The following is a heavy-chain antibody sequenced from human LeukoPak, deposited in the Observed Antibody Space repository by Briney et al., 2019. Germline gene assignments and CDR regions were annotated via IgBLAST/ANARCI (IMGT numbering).Heavy chain of an antibody. CDR3: ATTRGYSSGWYPFD. CDR1: GGSFSGYY. V-gene: IGHV4-34*01. Sequence: PSETLSLTCAVYGGSFSGYYWSWIRQPPGKGLEWIGEINHSGSTNYNPSLKSRVTISVDTSKNQFSLKLSSVTAADTAVYYCATTRGYSSGWYPFDWGQGTLVTVSS. CDR2: INHSGST. J-gene: IGHJ4*02. D-gene: IGHD6-19*01.